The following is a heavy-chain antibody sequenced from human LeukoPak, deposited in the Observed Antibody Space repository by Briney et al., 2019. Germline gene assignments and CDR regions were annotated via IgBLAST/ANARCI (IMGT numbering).Heavy chain of an antibody. J-gene: IGHJ4*02. CDR2: ISSSGSTI. V-gene: IGHV3-11*01. CDR3: ARQDGYNSGY. CDR1: GFSVSNNF. Sequence: PGGSLRLSCVVSGFSVSNNFMNWVRQAPGKGLEWVSYISSSGSTIYFADSVKGRFTISRDNAKNSLYLQMNSLRAEDTAVYYCARQDGYNSGYWGQGTLVTVSS. D-gene: IGHD6-19*01.